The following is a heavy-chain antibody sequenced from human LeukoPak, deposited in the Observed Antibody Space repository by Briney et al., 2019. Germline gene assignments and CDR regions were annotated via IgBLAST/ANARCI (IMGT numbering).Heavy chain of an antibody. CDR3: AKDFGPYDSSGYYGAVDY. Sequence: GGSLRLSCAASGFTFSSYAMSWVRQAPGKGLEWVSALSGSGGFTYYADSVKGRFTISRDNSKNTLYLQMNSLRAEDTAVYYCAKDFGPYDSSGYYGAVDYWGQGTLVTVSS. V-gene: IGHV3-23*01. CDR2: LSGSGGFT. D-gene: IGHD3-22*01. J-gene: IGHJ4*02. CDR1: GFTFSSYA.